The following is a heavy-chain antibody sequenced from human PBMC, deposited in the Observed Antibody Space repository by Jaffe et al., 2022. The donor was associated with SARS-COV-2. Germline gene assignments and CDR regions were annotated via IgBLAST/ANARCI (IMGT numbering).Heavy chain of an antibody. CDR2: IYYSGST. J-gene: IGHJ3*02. D-gene: IGHD5-12*01. CDR1: GGSISSSSYY. CDR3: ARHLESRWLRPDAFDI. V-gene: IGHV4-39*01. Sequence: QLQLQESGPGLVKPSETLSLTCTVSGGSISSSSYYWGWIRQPPGKGLEWIGSIYYSGSTYYNPSLKSRVTISVDTSKNQFSLKLSSVTAADTAVYYCARHLESRWLRPDAFDIWGQGTMVTVSS.